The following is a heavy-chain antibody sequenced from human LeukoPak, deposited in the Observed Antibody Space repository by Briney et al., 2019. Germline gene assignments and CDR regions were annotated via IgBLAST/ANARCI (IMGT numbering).Heavy chain of an antibody. Sequence: PSETLSLTCAVYGGSFSGYYWSWIRQPPGKGLEWIGEINHSGSTNYNPSLKSRVTISVDTSKNQFSLKLSSVTAADTAVYYCARHTPDRYCSSTSCSHGRNDAFDIWGQGTMVTVSS. V-gene: IGHV4-34*01. CDR2: INHSGST. J-gene: IGHJ3*02. D-gene: IGHD2-2*01. CDR1: GGSFSGYY. CDR3: ARHTPDRYCSSTSCSHGRNDAFDI.